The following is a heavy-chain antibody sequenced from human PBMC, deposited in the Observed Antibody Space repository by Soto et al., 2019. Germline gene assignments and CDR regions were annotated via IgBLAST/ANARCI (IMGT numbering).Heavy chain of an antibody. CDR2: ISYDGNTE. CDR3: AKASSAYEIDY. CDR1: GFIFSGYS. D-gene: IGHD5-12*01. J-gene: IGHJ4*02. Sequence: QVQVVESGGGLVQPGRSLRLSCAASGFIFSGYSMHWVRQAPGKGLEWVAVISYDGNTEYYADSVKGRFTVSRDNSKNTLYVQMTNLGAEDTAIYYCAKASSAYEIDYWGQGTLVTVSS. V-gene: IGHV3-30-3*01.